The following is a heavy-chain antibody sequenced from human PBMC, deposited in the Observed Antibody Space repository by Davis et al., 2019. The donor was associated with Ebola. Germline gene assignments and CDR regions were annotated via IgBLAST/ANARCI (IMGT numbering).Heavy chain of an antibody. D-gene: IGHD3-10*01. CDR2: ISYDGSNE. CDR3: AREFGAISIGVDY. CDR1: GFTFSA. J-gene: IGHJ4*02. V-gene: IGHV3-30*03. Sequence: PGGSLRLSCAASGFTFSAMHWVRQAPVKGLEWMAGISYDGSNEYYGDSVRGRFTISRDNSKNTLTLQMDSLRAEDTAVYYCAREFGAISIGVDYWGQGTLVTVSS.